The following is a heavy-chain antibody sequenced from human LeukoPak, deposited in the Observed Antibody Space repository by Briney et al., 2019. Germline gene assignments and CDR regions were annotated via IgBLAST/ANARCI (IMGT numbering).Heavy chain of an antibody. V-gene: IGHV1-8*02. CDR3: ARDYSNYVFWFDP. CDR1: GYTFTSYD. CDR2: MNPKSGNT. D-gene: IGHD4-11*01. Sequence: ASVKVSCKASGYTFTSYDINWARQVTGQGLEWMGWMNPKSGNTGYAQKFQGRVTMTRDTSISTAYMELSRLRSDDTAVYYCARDYSNYVFWFDPWGQGTLVTVSS. J-gene: IGHJ5*02.